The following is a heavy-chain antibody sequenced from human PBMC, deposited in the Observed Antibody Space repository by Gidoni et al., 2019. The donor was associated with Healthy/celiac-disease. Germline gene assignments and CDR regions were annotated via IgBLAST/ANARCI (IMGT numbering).Heavy chain of an antibody. J-gene: IGHJ6*02. CDR3: ARDSGLGTVVTPHYGMDV. Sequence: EVQLVESGGGLVKPGGSLRLSCAASGFTFSSYSMNWVRLAPGKGLEWVSSISSSSSYIYYADSVKGRFTISRDNAKNSLYLQMNSLRAEDTAVYYCARDSGLGTVVTPHYGMDVWGQGTTVTVSS. V-gene: IGHV3-21*01. CDR2: ISSSSSYI. D-gene: IGHD2-21*02. CDR1: GFTFSSYS.